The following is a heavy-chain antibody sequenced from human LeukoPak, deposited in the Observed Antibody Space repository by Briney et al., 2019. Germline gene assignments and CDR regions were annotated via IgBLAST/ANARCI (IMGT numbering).Heavy chain of an antibody. D-gene: IGHD2-2*01. J-gene: IGHJ4*02. Sequence: GGSLRLSCAASGFTSSSYAMHWVRQAPGKGLEWVAVISYDGSNKYYADSVKGRFTISRDNSKNTLYLQMNSLRAEDTAVYYCAREMGYCSSTSCSGIDYWGQGTLVTVSS. V-gene: IGHV3-30*04. CDR2: ISYDGSNK. CDR3: AREMGYCSSTSCSGIDY. CDR1: GFTSSSYA.